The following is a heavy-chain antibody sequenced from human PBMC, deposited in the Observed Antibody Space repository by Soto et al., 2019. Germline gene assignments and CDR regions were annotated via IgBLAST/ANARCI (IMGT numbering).Heavy chain of an antibody. J-gene: IGHJ3*02. CDR2: ISSTSSSI. Sequence: VQLVESGGGLVKPGGSLRLSCAASGFTFSSYNMNWVRQAPGKGLEWVSSISSTSSSIYYADSVKGRFTVSRDNAKNSLFLQMNSLRAGDTAVYYCARESEGFCTSTNCSPIWGQGTMVSVSS. D-gene: IGHD2-2*01. V-gene: IGHV3-21*04. CDR3: ARESEGFCTSTNCSPI. CDR1: GFTFSSYN.